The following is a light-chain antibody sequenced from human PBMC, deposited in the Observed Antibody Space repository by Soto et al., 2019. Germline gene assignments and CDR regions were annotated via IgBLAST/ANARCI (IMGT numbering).Light chain of an antibody. V-gene: IGKV1-39*01. CDR3: QQSYSTPRRT. Sequence: DIQMTQSPSSLSASVGDRVTITCRASQSISSYLNWYQQKPGKAPNLLIYAASTLQSGVPSRFRGSGSGTDFTLTISSLQPEDFATYYCQQSYSTPRRTFGQGTKVEIK. CDR2: AAS. J-gene: IGKJ1*01. CDR1: QSISSY.